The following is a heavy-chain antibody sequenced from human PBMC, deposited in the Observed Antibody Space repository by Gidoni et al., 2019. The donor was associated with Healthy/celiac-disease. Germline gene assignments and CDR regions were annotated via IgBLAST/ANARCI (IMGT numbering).Heavy chain of an antibody. D-gene: IGHD3-3*01. CDR1: GFPFSSYG. CDR2: ISYDGSNK. J-gene: IGHJ4*02. V-gene: IGHV3-30*03. Sequence: SCAASGFPFSSYGMHWVRQAPGKGLDWVAVISYDGSNKYYADSVKGRFTISRHNSKNTLYLQMNSLRAEDTAVYYCASPYYDFWSGYFPHYFDYWGQGTLVTVSS. CDR3: ASPYYDFWSGYFPHYFDY.